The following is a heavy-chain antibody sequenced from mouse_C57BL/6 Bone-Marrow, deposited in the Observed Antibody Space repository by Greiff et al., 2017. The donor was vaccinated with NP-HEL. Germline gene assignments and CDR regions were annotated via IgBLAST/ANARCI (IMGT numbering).Heavy chain of an antibody. CDR3: TRDCCGSGYEMDY. D-gene: IGHD1-1*01. J-gene: IGHJ4*01. V-gene: IGHV1-15*01. CDR2: IDPETGGT. CDR1: GYTFTDYE. Sequence: QVQLQQSGAELVRPGASVTLSCKASGYTFTDYEMHWVKQTPVHGLEWIGAIDPETGGTAYNQKFKGKAILTADKSSSTAYMELRSLTSEDSAVYYCTRDCCGSGYEMDYWGQGTTVTVSS.